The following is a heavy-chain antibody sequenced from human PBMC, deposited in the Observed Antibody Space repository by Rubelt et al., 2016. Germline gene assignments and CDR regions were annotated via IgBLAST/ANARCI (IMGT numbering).Heavy chain of an antibody. Sequence: QVQLQESGPGLVKPSQTLSLTCTVSGGSISSGGYYWSWIRQHPGKGLEWIGEIYHSGSTNYNPSRNGRVTISVDTSKNQFSLKLSSVTAADTAVYYCARGYLVVVTPGGTIFDYWGQGTLVTVSS. J-gene: IGHJ4*02. CDR1: GGSISSGGYY. CDR2: IYHSGST. CDR3: ARGYLVVVTPGGTIFDY. V-gene: IGHV4-31*03. D-gene: IGHD3-22*01.